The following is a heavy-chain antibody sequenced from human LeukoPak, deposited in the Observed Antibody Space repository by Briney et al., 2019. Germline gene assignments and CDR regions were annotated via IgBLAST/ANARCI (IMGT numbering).Heavy chain of an antibody. V-gene: IGHV3-23*01. CDR2: ISGSGGST. J-gene: IGHJ4*02. D-gene: IGHD1-1*01. CDR1: GVTLSSYA. CDR3: AKVNDLGDFDY. Sequence: GGSLRLSCTASGVTLSSYAMSWVRQAPGKGLEWVSAISGSGGSTYYADSVKGRFTISRDNSKNTLYLQMNSLRAEDTAVYYCAKVNDLGDFDYWGQGTLVTVSS.